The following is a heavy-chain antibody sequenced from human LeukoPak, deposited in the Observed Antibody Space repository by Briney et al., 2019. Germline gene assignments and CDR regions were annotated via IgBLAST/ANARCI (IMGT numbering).Heavy chain of an antibody. V-gene: IGHV3-23*01. D-gene: IGHD6-19*01. CDR1: GFAFSSYA. J-gene: IGHJ4*02. Sequence: GGSLRLSCAASGFAFSSYAMSWVRQAPGKRLEWVSAISGSGGSTYYADSVKGRFTISRDNAKNSLYLQMNSLRAEDTAVYYCAKRSAPYGVAGLYFDYWGQGTLLTVSS. CDR2: ISGSGGST. CDR3: AKRSAPYGVAGLYFDY.